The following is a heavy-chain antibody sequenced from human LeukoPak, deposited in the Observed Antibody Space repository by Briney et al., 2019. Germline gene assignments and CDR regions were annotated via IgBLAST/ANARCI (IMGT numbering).Heavy chain of an antibody. Sequence: PGGSLRLSCAVSGFTFSSYAMSWVRQAPGKGLEWASAISGSGGRTYYADSVKGRFTISRDNSRNTLSLLMNSLRPEDTAVYYCARDFGREGVTAIGYGMDVWGQGTTVTVSS. V-gene: IGHV3-23*01. D-gene: IGHD2-21*02. CDR1: GFTFSSYA. J-gene: IGHJ6*02. CDR3: ARDFGREGVTAIGYGMDV. CDR2: ISGSGGRT.